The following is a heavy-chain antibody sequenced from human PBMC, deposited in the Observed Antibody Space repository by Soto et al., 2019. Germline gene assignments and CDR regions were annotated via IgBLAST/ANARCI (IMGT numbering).Heavy chain of an antibody. CDR1: GGSFSGYY. J-gene: IGHJ4*02. CDR3: APRWGRIFDY. V-gene: IGHV4-34*01. CDR2: INHSGST. Sequence: QVQLQQWGAGLLKPSETLSLTCAVYGGSFSGYYWNWIRQPPGKGLEWIGEINHSGSTNYNPSLKSRVTLSVDTSKNQFSLKLSSVTAADTAVYYCAPRWGRIFDYWGQGTLVTVSS. D-gene: IGHD7-27*01.